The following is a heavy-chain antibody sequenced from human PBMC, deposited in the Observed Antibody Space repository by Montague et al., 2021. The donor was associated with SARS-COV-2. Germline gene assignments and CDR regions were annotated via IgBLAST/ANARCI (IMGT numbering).Heavy chain of an antibody. V-gene: IGHV4-34*01. CDR2: INQSGRT. CDR1: GGSLSGYY. D-gene: IGHD3-10*01. J-gene: IGHJ4*02. CDR3: ARRGSSVWGVTVNAELDY. Sequence: SETLSLTCAVYGGSLSGYYWSWIRQPPEKGLEWIGEINQSGRTNNNPSLKSRVIISVDTSKNQFSLKLSSVTAADTAVYYCARRGSSVWGVTVNAELDYWGQGILVIVSS.